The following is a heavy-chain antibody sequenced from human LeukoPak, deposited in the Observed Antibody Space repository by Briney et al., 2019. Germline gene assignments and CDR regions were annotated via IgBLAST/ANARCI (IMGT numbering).Heavy chain of an antibody. J-gene: IGHJ5*02. V-gene: IGHV3-30*18. CDR2: ISFDPNSK. CDR3: AKDFSLKRWFDP. Sequence: SGGSLRLSCTASGFDFSSYGMHWVRQAPGKGLEWVALISFDPNSKYYADSVKGRFTISRDNSKKTVYLQMNSLRPEDTAVYYCAKDFSLKRWFDPWGQGTLVIVSS. CDR1: GFDFSSYG.